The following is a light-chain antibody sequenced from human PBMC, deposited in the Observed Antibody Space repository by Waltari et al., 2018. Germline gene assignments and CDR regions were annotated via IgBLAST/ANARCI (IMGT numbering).Light chain of an antibody. Sequence: EIVMTHSPVSLSLSVGETPPPSCRASDTFGSNLAWYQQKAGQAPRLLIFGISTRAAGVPDRISGSGSGTEFTLTIKRLQSDDFAFYFCQQYNDWPWTFGQGTEVEIK. CDR3: QQYNDWPWT. J-gene: IGKJ1*01. CDR1: DTFGSN. CDR2: GIS. V-gene: IGKV3-15*01.